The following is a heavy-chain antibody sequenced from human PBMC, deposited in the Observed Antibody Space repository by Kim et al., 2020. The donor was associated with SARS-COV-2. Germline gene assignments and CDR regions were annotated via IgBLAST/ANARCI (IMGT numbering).Heavy chain of an antibody. CDR3: ANTAIHNSADY. D-gene: IGHD1-20*01. CDR2: ISGSGGRT. V-gene: IGHV3-23*01. Sequence: GGSLRLSCAASGFTFSNYVMSWVRQAPGKGLEWVSAISGSGGRTYYADSVKGRFTISRDNSKNTLYLQMNSLRAEDTAVYYCANTAIHNSADYWGQGALVTVSS. J-gene: IGHJ4*02. CDR1: GFTFSNYV.